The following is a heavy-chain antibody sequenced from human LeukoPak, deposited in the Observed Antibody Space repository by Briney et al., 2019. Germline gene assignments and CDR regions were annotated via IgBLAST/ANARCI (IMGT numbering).Heavy chain of an antibody. Sequence: SVKVSCKASGYTFTSYGISWVRQAPGQGLEWMGGIIPIFGTANYAQKFQGRVTITADESTSTAYMELSSLRSEDTAVYYCARSGSSWYGDAFDIWGQGTMVTVSS. CDR3: ARSGSSWYGDAFDI. J-gene: IGHJ3*02. D-gene: IGHD6-13*01. CDR1: GYTFTSYG. V-gene: IGHV1-69*13. CDR2: IIPIFGTA.